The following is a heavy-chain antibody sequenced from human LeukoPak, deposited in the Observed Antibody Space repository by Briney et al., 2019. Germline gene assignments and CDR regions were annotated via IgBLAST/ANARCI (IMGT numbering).Heavy chain of an antibody. D-gene: IGHD2-2*01. CDR1: GGTFSSYA. CDR2: IIPIFGTA. J-gene: IGHJ4*02. V-gene: IGHV1-69*13. CDR3: ARGYCSSTSCYAFDY. Sequence: ASVKVSCKASGGTFSSYAISWVRQAPGQGLEWMGGIIPIFGTANYAQKFQGRVTITADESTNTAYMELSSLRSEDTAVYYCARGYCSSTSCYAFDYWGQGTLVTVSS.